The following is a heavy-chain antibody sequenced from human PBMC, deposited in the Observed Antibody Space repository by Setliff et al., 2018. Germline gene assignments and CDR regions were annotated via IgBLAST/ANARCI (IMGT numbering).Heavy chain of an antibody. Sequence: SETLSLTCTVSGGSLSGSLRGYAVFWGWIRQSPGKELEWIGSAYYNGDTYYNPSLKSQVTMSVDASRNQFSLHLISVTAADTAVYYCARHVGSRSRGYNYYYYYMDVWGKGTTVTVSS. CDR1: GGSLSGSLRGYAVF. CDR2: AYYNGDT. V-gene: IGHV4-39*01. J-gene: IGHJ6*03. D-gene: IGHD3-10*01. CDR3: ARHVGSRSRGYNYYYYYMDV.